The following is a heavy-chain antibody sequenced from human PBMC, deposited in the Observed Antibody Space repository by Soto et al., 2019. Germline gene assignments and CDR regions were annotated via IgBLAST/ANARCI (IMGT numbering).Heavy chain of an antibody. D-gene: IGHD3-10*01. CDR1: GFTFSGSA. J-gene: IGHJ6*02. CDR2: IRSKANSYAT. V-gene: IGHV3-73*01. CDR3: TRAHFEPGNYYYYGMDV. Sequence: QPGGSLRLSCAASGFTFSGSAMHWVRQASGKGLEWVGRIRSKANSYATAYAASVKGRFTISRDDSKNTAYLQMNSLKTEDTAVYYCTRAHFEPGNYYYYGMDVWGQGTTVTVSS.